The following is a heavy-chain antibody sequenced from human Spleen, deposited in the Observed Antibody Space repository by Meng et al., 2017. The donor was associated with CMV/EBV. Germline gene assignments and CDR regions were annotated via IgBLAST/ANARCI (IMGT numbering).Heavy chain of an antibody. J-gene: IGHJ4*02. CDR3: ARLLKRGYSGYYYFDY. CDR2: ISSSGSTI. Sequence: GGSLRLSCAASGFTFSSYEMNWVRQAPGKGLEWVSYISSSGSTIYYADSVKGRFTISRDNSKNTLYLQMSSLGAEDTALYYCARLLKRGYSGYYYFDYWGQGTLVTVSS. CDR1: GFTFSSYE. D-gene: IGHD5-12*01. V-gene: IGHV3-48*03.